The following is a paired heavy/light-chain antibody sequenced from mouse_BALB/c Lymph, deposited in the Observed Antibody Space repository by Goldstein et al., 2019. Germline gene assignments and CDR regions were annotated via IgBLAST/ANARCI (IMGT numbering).Heavy chain of an antibody. CDR1: GYSITSDYA. CDR2: ISYSGST. D-gene: IGHD2-4*01. V-gene: IGHV3-2*02. J-gene: IGHJ4*01. CDR3: ARDYGYAMDY. Sequence: DVQLQESGPGLVKPSQSLSLTCTVTGYSITSDYAWNWIRQFPGNKLEWMGYISYSGSTSYNPSLKSRISITRDTSKNQFFLQLNSVTTEDTATYYCARDYGYAMDYWGQGTSVTVSS.
Light chain of an antibody. Sequence: QIVLTQSPAIMSASLGERVTMTCTASSSVSSSYLHWYQQKPGSSPKLWIYSTSNLASGVPARFSGSGSGTSYSLTISSMEAEDAATYYCHQYHRSPRTFGGGTKLEIK. V-gene: IGKV4-74*01. CDR3: HQYHRSPRT. J-gene: IGKJ1*01. CDR2: STS. CDR1: SSVSSSY.